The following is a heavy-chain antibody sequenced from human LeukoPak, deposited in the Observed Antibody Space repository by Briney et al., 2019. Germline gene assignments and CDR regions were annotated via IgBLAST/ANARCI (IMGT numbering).Heavy chain of an antibody. CDR1: GFTFTSSA. CDR2: IVVGSGNT. Sequence: SVKVSCKASGFTFTSSAVQWVRQARGQRLEWIGWIVVGSGNTNYAQKFQERVTITRDMSTSTAYMELSSLRSEDTAVYYCARDHTYCGGDCYPYDAFDIWGQGTMVTVSS. J-gene: IGHJ3*02. D-gene: IGHD2-21*02. V-gene: IGHV1-58*01. CDR3: ARDHTYCGGDCYPYDAFDI.